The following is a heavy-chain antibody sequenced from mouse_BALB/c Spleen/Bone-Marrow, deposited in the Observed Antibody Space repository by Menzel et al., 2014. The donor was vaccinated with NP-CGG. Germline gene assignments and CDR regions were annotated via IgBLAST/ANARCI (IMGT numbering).Heavy chain of an antibody. V-gene: IGHV1-69*02. D-gene: IGHD1-1*01. CDR3: ARDSITTVVATDY. Sequence: VQLQQSGAELVKPGASVKLSCKASGYTFTSYWMHWVKQRPGQGLEWIGEIDPSDSYTNYNQKFKGEATLTVDKSSSTAYMQLSSLTSEDSAVYYCARDSITTVVATDYWGQGTTLSVSS. CDR1: GYTFTSYW. CDR2: IDPSDSYT. J-gene: IGHJ2*01.